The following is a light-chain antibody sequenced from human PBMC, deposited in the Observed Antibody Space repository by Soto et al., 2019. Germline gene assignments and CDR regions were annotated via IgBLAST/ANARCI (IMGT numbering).Light chain of an antibody. Sequence: EIVMTQSPATLSVSPGERATLSCRASQSVSSYLAWYQQKPGLPPRLLIYDASTKATGIPDRFSGSGSGTDFTITISSLQSADFAGYYCQQYSNWPPLYSFGRGTKLEIK. CDR2: DAS. V-gene: IGKV3-15*01. J-gene: IGKJ2*03. CDR3: QQYSNWPPLYS. CDR1: QSVSSY.